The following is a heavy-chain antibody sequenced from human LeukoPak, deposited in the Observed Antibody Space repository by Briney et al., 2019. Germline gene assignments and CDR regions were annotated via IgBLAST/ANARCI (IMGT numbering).Heavy chain of an antibody. CDR2: IDDSGST. J-gene: IGHJ3*02. CDR1: GGSFSGYY. Sequence: TSETLSLTCAVYGGSFSGYYWSWIRQPPGKGLEWIGEIDDSGSTNYNPSLKSRVTISVDKSRNQFSLKLSSVTAADTAVYYCARTYCGGDCRDAFDIWGQGTMVTVSS. CDR3: ARTYCGGDCRDAFDI. V-gene: IGHV4-34*01. D-gene: IGHD2-21*02.